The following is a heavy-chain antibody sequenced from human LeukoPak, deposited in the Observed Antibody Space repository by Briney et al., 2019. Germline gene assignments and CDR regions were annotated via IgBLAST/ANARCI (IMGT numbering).Heavy chain of an antibody. CDR3: ARDEPGIAVSVGVY. Sequence: QPGGSLRLSCAASGFTFSSYEMNWVRQAPGKGLEWVSYISSGGLIKYYADSVKGRFTISRDNAKNSLYLQMNSLRAEDTAVYYCARDEPGIAVSVGVYWGQGTLVTVSS. D-gene: IGHD6-19*01. CDR1: GFTFSSYE. V-gene: IGHV3-48*03. J-gene: IGHJ4*02. CDR2: ISSGGLIK.